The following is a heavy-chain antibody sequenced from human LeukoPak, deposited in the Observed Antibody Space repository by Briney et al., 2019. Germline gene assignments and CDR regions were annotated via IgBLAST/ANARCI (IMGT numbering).Heavy chain of an antibody. V-gene: IGHV4-30-4*08. J-gene: IGHJ4*02. D-gene: IGHD3-3*01. CDR1: GGSISSGDYY. CDR3: ARTYYDFWSGYLDY. Sequence: SQTLSLTCTVSGGSISSGDYYWSWIRRPPGKGLEWIGYIYYSGSTYYNPSLKSRVTISVDTSKNQFSLKLSSVTAADTAVYYCARTYYDFWSGYLDYWGQGTLVTVSS. CDR2: IYYSGST.